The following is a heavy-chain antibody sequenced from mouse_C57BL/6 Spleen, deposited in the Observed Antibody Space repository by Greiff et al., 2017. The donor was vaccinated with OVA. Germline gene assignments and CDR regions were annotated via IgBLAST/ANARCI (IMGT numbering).Heavy chain of an antibody. V-gene: IGHV1-64*01. CDR1: GYTFTSYW. D-gene: IGHD2-4*01. CDR3: ARVGYYDYLDY. CDR2: IHPNSGST. Sequence: QVQLQQPGAELVKPGASVKLSCKASGYTFTSYWMHWVKQRPGQGLEWIGMIHPNSGSTNYNEKFKSKATLTVDKSSSTAYMQLSSLTSEDSAVDYCARVGYYDYLDYWGQGTTLTVSS. J-gene: IGHJ2*01.